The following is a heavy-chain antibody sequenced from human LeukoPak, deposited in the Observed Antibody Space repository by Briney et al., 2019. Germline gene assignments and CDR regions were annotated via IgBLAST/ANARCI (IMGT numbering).Heavy chain of an antibody. Sequence: GGSLRLSCVASGFTFSSYGMHWVRQAPGKGLEWVTFIRYDGSNKYYADSVKGRFTISRDNSKNTVHLQMISLRAEDTAVYYCAKDGGQLVRSYYFDYWGQGTLVTVSS. CDR1: GFTFSSYG. V-gene: IGHV3-30*02. CDR2: IRYDGSNK. CDR3: AKDGGQLVRSYYFDY. J-gene: IGHJ4*02. D-gene: IGHD6-13*01.